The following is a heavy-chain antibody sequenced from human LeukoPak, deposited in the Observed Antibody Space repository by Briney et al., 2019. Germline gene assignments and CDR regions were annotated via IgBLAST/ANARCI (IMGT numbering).Heavy chain of an antibody. CDR1: GYTFTSYG. Sequence: ASVKVSCKASGYTFTSYGISWVRQAPGQGLEWMGWISAYNGNTNYAQKLQGRVTMTTDTSTSTAYMELRSLRSDDTAVYYCARSSTSRNYYDSSGQGFDPWGQGTLVTVSS. CDR2: ISAYNGNT. D-gene: IGHD3-22*01. V-gene: IGHV1-18*01. CDR3: ARSSTSRNYYDSSGQGFDP. J-gene: IGHJ5*02.